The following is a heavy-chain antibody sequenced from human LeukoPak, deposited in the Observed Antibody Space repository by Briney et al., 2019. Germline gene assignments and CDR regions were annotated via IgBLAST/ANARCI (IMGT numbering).Heavy chain of an antibody. V-gene: IGHV3-74*01. Sequence: GGSLRLSCAASGFTFTGSWIYWVRQAPGKGLVCVSRMNSDGSVTNHADSVKGRFTISRDNAKNTLYLQMDSLTVEDTAVYYCARGGVDSWGQGTLVTVSS. CDR2: MNSDGSVT. CDR1: GFTFTGSW. J-gene: IGHJ4*02. D-gene: IGHD3-16*01. CDR3: ARGGVDS.